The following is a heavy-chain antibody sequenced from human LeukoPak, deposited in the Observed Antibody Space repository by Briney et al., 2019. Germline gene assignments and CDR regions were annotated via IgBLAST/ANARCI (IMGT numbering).Heavy chain of an antibody. D-gene: IGHD2-15*01. CDR1: GYTLTELS. J-gene: IGHJ4*02. CDR3: ATEAVVVVAATPGLLY. Sequence: GASVKVSCKVSGYTLTELSMHWVRQAPGKGLEWMGGFDPEDGETIYAQKFQGRVTMTEDTSTDTAYMELSSLRSEDTAVYYCATEAVVVVAATPGLLYWGQGTLVTVSS. V-gene: IGHV1-24*01. CDR2: FDPEDGET.